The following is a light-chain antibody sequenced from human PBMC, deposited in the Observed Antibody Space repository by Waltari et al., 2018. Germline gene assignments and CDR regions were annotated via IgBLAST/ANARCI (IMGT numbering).Light chain of an antibody. CDR2: ATH. CDR3: GTWDSSLSAWV. V-gene: IGLV1-51*01. Sequence: QSVLTQPPSVSAAPGQKVTISCSGSSANIENNYVSWYHHLTGTAPKVLIYATHKPPPGFPHLFSGSKSGASATLGLTGLHTVHDADYYCGTWDSSLSAWVFGGGTKLTVL. J-gene: IGLJ3*02. CDR1: SANIENNY.